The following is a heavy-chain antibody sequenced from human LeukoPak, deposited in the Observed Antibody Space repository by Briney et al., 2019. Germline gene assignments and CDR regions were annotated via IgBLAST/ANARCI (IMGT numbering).Heavy chain of an antibody. Sequence: SETLSLTRTVSGGSISSYYWSWIRQPPGKGLEWIGYIYYGGSTNYNPSLKSRVTISVDTSKNQFSLKLSSVTAADTAVYYCARDSAMILDAFDIWGQGTMVTVSS. CDR2: IYYGGST. J-gene: IGHJ3*02. CDR3: ARDSAMILDAFDI. V-gene: IGHV4-59*01. CDR1: GGSISSYY. D-gene: IGHD3-22*01.